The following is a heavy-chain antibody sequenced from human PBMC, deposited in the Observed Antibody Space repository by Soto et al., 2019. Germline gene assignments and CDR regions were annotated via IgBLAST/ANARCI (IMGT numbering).Heavy chain of an antibody. CDR1: GYTFTGYY. CDR2: INPNSGGT. J-gene: IGHJ3*02. V-gene: IGHV1-2*04. Sequence: ASVKGSCKASGYTFTGYYMHWVRQAPGQGLEWMGWINPNSGGTNYAQKFQGWVTMTRDTSISTAYMELSRLRSDDTAVYYCATTRKYYYDSSGYDAFDIWGQGTMVTVSS. D-gene: IGHD3-22*01. CDR3: ATTRKYYYDSSGYDAFDI.